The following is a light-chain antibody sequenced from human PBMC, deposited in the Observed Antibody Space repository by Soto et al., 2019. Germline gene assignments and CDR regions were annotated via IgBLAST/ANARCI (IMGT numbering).Light chain of an antibody. CDR1: SSDIGDYNY. CDR2: DVT. V-gene: IGLV2-14*01. Sequence: QSALTQPASVSGSPGQSIAISCTGTSSDIGDYNYVSWYQQHPVKAPKLIIYDVTNRPSGVSNRFSGSKSGSTASLTISGLQAEDEADYYCSSFTGSSYVFGTGTKVTVL. CDR3: SSFTGSSYV. J-gene: IGLJ1*01.